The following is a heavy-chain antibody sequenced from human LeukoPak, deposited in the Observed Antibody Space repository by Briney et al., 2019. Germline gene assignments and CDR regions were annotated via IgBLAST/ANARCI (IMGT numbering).Heavy chain of an antibody. D-gene: IGHD6-13*01. J-gene: IGHJ4*02. CDR1: GGSFSGYY. CDR2: INHSGST. Sequence: SETLSLTCAVYGGSFSGYYWSWIRQPPGKGLEWIGEINHSGSTYYNPSLKSRVTISVDTSKNQFSLKLSSVTAADTAVYYCARRIVDAAGTGFDYWGQGTLVTVSS. CDR3: ARRIVDAAGTGFDY. V-gene: IGHV4-34*01.